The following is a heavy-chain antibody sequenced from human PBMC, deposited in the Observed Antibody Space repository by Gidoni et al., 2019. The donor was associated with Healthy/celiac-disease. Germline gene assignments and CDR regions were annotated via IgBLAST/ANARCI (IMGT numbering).Heavy chain of an antibody. Sequence: EVQLVESGGGLVKPGGSLRLSCAASGFPFSSYSMNWVRQAPGKGLEWVSSISSSSSYIYYADSVKGRFTISRDNAKNSLYLQMNSLRAEDTAVYYCARVWYYYDSSGPYAFDIWGQGTMVTVSS. CDR1: GFPFSSYS. D-gene: IGHD3-22*01. CDR2: ISSSSSYI. V-gene: IGHV3-21*01. CDR3: ARVWYYYDSSGPYAFDI. J-gene: IGHJ3*02.